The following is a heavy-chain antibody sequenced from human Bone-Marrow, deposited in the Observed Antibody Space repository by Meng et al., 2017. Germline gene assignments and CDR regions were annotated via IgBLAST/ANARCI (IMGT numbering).Heavy chain of an antibody. CDR2: ISSSSSYI. CDR3: ARVDVIVVLFDY. J-gene: IGHJ4*02. CDR1: GFTFSSYS. D-gene: IGHD3-22*01. Sequence: RGSLRLSCAASGFTFSSYSMNWVRQAPGKGLEWVSSISSSSSYIYYADSVKGRFTISRDNAKNSLYLQMNSLRAEDTAVYYCARVDVIVVLFDYWGQGTLVTVSS. V-gene: IGHV3-21*01.